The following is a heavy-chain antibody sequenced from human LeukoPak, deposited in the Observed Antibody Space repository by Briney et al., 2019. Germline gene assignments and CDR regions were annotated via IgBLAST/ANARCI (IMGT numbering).Heavy chain of an antibody. CDR2: IYYSGST. D-gene: IGHD2-2*01. CDR3: ARRMPYCSSTSCHRYYFDY. Sequence: SETLSLTCTVSGVSISSTSYCWGWIRQPPGKGLEWIGSIYYSGSTYYNPSLKSRVTISVDTSKNQFSLKLSSVTAADTAVYYCARRMPYCSSTSCHRYYFDYWGQGTLVTVSS. V-gene: IGHV4-39*01. J-gene: IGHJ4*02. CDR1: GVSISSTSYC.